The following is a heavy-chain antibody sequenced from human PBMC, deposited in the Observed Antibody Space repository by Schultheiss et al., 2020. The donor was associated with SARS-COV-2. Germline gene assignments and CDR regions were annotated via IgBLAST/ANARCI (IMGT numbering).Heavy chain of an antibody. CDR1: GGSISSSSYY. Sequence: SETLSLTCTVSGGSISSSSYYWSWIRQPPGKGLEWIGYIYYSGSTNYNPSLKSRVTISVDTSKNQFSLQLNSVTPEDTAVYYCARDSRRGIAARPLGGYYGMDVWGQGTTVTVSS. J-gene: IGHJ6*02. CDR3: ARDSRRGIAARPLGGYYGMDV. CDR2: IYYSGST. V-gene: IGHV4-61*01. D-gene: IGHD6-6*01.